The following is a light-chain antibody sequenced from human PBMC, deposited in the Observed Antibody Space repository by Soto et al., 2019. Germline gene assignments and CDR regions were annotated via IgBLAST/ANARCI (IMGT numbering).Light chain of an antibody. Sequence: QSVLTQPRSVSGSPGQSVTISCTGTSSDVGGYNFVSWYQQHPGQAPKLMIYDVTRRPSGVPDRFSGSKSGNTASLTISGLQAEDEADYYCCSFAGSYTEVFGGGTQLTVL. V-gene: IGLV2-11*01. CDR2: DVT. CDR3: CSFAGSYTEV. CDR1: SSDVGGYNF. J-gene: IGLJ2*01.